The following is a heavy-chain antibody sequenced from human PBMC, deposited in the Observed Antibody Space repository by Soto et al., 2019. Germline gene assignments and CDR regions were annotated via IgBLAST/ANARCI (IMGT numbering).Heavy chain of an antibody. Sequence: EVQVVESGGGLVQPGGSLRLSCAASGFTLSTYWMSWVRQAPGKGLEWLANIKQDEKQKNYVDSVRGRFTISGDSAKHAVFLIMDNLRVEVTAVYHCAADNTSRHAAPDICGQGTMVTVSS. J-gene: IGHJ3*02. V-gene: IGHV3-7*01. CDR1: GFTLSTYW. CDR2: IKQDEKQK. CDR3: AADNTSRHAAPDI. D-gene: IGHD6-6*01.